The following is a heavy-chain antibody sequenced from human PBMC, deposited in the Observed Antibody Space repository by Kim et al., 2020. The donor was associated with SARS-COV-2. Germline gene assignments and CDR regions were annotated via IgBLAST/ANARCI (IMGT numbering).Heavy chain of an antibody. CDR2: IWYDGSNK. V-gene: IGHV3-33*06. D-gene: IGHD3-10*01. Sequence: GGSLRLSCAASGFTFSSYGMHWVRQAPGKGLEWVAVIWYDGSNKYYADSVKGRFTISRDNSKNTLYLQMNSLRAEDTAVYYCAKGREKIWFGELLLDYWGQGALVTVSS. CDR1: GFTFSSYG. CDR3: AKGREKIWFGELLLDY. J-gene: IGHJ4*02.